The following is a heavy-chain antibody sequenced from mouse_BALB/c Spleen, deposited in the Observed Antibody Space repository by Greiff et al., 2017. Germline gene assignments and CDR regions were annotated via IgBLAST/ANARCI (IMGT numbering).Heavy chain of an antibody. CDR3: ASGNYYAMDY. J-gene: IGHJ4*01. CDR1: GYAFSSSW. CDR2: IYPGDGDT. D-gene: IGHD2-1*01. V-gene: IGHV1-82*01. Sequence: QVHVKQSGPELVKPGASVKISCKASGYAFSSSWMNWVKQRPGQGLEWIGRIYPGDGDTNYNGKFKGKATLTADKSSSTAYMQLSSLTSVDSAVYFCASGNYYAMDYWGQGTSVTVSS.